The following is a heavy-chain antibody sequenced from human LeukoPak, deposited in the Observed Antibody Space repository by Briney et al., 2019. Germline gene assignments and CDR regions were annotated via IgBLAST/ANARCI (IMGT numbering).Heavy chain of an antibody. D-gene: IGHD2-21*02. Sequence: GESLKIPCKGSGYSFTSYWIGWVRQMPGKGLEWMGIIYPGDSDTRYSPSFQGQVTISADKSISTAYLQWSSLKASDTAMYYCATAIRCGGDCYNRYYGMDVWGQGTTVTVSS. CDR2: IYPGDSDT. CDR3: ATAIRCGGDCYNRYYGMDV. CDR1: GYSFTSYW. J-gene: IGHJ6*02. V-gene: IGHV5-51*01.